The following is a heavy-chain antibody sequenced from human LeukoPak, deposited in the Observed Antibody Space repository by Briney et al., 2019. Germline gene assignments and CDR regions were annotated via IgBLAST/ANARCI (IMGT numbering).Heavy chain of an antibody. V-gene: IGHV3-7*03. D-gene: IGHD2-2*01. CDR3: GKSFCSSTSCYSSSYYYYMDV. Sequence: GGSLRLSCAASGFNFGEFWMAWVRQTPGMGLQWVADIKEDGSESFYVDSVKGRFTISRDNSKNSLDLQMNSLRAEDTAVYYCGKSFCSSTSCYSSSYYYYMDVWGKGTTVTVSS. CDR1: GFNFGEFW. J-gene: IGHJ6*03. CDR2: IKEDGSES.